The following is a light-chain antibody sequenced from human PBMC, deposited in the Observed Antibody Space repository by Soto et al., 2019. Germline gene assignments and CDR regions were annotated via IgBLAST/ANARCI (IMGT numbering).Light chain of an antibody. Sequence: DIPMTQSPSSLSASVGDRVTITCRASQSISSFLNWYQHKPGKAPKLLIYGASSLQSGVPSRFSGSGSGTDFTLIISSLQPEDLATYYCQQSYNTPRTFGQGTKVEI. CDR2: GAS. CDR1: QSISSF. V-gene: IGKV1-39*01. J-gene: IGKJ1*01. CDR3: QQSYNTPRT.